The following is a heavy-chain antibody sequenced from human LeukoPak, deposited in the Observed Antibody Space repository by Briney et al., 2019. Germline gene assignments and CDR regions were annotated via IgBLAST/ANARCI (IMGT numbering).Heavy chain of an antibody. Sequence: PSETLSLTCAVYGGSFSGYYWSWIRQPPGKGLEWIGEINHSGSTNYNPSLKSRVTISVDTFKNQFSLKLSSVTAADTAVYYCARGREEQWLGDPAFDYWGQGTLVTVSS. CDR3: ARGREEQWLGDPAFDY. CDR2: INHSGST. D-gene: IGHD6-19*01. J-gene: IGHJ4*02. CDR1: GGSFSGYY. V-gene: IGHV4-34*01.